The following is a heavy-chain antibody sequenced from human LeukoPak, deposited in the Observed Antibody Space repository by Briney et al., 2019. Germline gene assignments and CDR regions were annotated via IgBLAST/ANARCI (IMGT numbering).Heavy chain of an antibody. J-gene: IGHJ1*01. CDR2: INPSGGST. D-gene: IGHD2-21*02. Sequence: ASVKVSCTASGYTFTSYYMHWVRQAPGQGLEWMGIINPSGGSTSYAQKFQGRVTMTRDTSTSTVYMELSSLRSEDTAVYYCARGQFAYCGGDCYFYAEYFQHWGQGTLVTVSS. V-gene: IGHV1-46*01. CDR3: ARGQFAYCGGDCYFYAEYFQH. CDR1: GYTFTSYY.